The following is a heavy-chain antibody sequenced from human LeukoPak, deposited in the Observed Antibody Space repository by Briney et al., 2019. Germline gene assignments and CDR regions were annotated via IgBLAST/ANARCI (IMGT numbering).Heavy chain of an antibody. CDR1: GFTFSSYE. Sequence: GGSLRLSCAASGFTFSSYEMNWVRRAPGKGLEWGSYISSSGSTIYYADSVKGRFTISRDNAKNSLYLQMSSLRAEDTAVYYSARAANDGYNTILDYWGQGTLVTVSS. CDR2: ISSSGSTI. J-gene: IGHJ4*02. V-gene: IGHV3-48*03. D-gene: IGHD5-24*01. CDR3: ARAANDGYNTILDY.